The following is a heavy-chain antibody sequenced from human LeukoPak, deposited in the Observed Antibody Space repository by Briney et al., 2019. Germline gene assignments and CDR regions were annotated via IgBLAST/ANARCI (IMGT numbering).Heavy chain of an antibody. D-gene: IGHD3-9*01. V-gene: IGHV4-59*12. Sequence: SETLSLTCTVSGGSISSYYWSWIRQPPGKGLGWIGYIYYSGSTNYNPSLKSRVTISVDTSKNQFSLKLSSVTAADTAVYYCARGGYDILTGYLYYFDYWGQGTLVTVSS. CDR2: IYYSGST. CDR3: ARGGYDILTGYLYYFDY. CDR1: GGSISSYY. J-gene: IGHJ4*02.